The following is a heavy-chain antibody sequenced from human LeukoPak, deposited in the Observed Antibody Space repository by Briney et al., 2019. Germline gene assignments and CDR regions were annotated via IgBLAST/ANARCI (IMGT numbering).Heavy chain of an antibody. J-gene: IGHJ4*02. V-gene: IGHV3-23*01. CDR2: ISGSGGST. CDR3: AKVRQLGLVTRPFDY. D-gene: IGHD1-1*01. CDR1: GFTFSSYA. Sequence: AGGSLRLSCAASGFTFSSYAMSWVRQAPGKGLEWVSAISGSGGSTYYADSVKGRFTISRDNSKNTLYLQMNGLRAEDTAVYYCAKVRQLGLVTRPFDYWGQGTLVTVSS.